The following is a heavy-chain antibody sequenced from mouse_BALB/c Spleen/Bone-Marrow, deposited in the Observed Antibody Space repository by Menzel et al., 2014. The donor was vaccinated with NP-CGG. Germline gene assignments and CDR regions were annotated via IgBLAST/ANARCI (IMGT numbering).Heavy chain of an antibody. CDR3: ARDNYYGYHWYFDV. D-gene: IGHD1-2*01. V-gene: IGHV7-3*02. CDR2: IRNKANGYTT. J-gene: IGHJ1*01. CDR1: GFTFTDYY. Sequence: EVHLVESGGGLVQPGGSLRLSCATSGFTFTDYYMSWVRQPPGKALEWLGFIRNKANGYTTEYSASVKGRFTISRDNSQSILYLQMNTLRAEDSATYYCARDNYYGYHWYFDVWGAGTTVTVSP.